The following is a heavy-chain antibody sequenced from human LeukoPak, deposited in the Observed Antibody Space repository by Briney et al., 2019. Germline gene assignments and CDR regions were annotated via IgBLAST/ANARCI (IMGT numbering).Heavy chain of an antibody. V-gene: IGHV3-23*01. CDR3: ATYRQVLLPFES. CDR1: GFTVSSNY. Sequence: GGSLRLSCAASGFTVSSNYMSWVRQAPGKGLEWVSAISGSGGSTYYADSVKGRFTISRDNSKNTLYVQMNSLRAEDTAVYYCATYRQVLLPFESWGQGTLVTVSS. CDR2: ISGSGGST. J-gene: IGHJ4*02. D-gene: IGHD2-8*02.